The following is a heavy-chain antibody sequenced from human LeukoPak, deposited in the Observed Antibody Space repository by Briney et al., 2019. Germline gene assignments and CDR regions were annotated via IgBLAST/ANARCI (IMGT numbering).Heavy chain of an antibody. Sequence: GGSLRLSCAASGFTFSSYAMHWVRQAPGKGLEWVAVISYDGSNKYYADSVKGRFTISRDNSQNTLYLQMNSLRAEDTAVYYCARDVRYYGSGTYYNVDYFDYWGQGTLVTVSS. CDR3: ARDVRYYGSGTYYNVDYFDY. J-gene: IGHJ4*02. V-gene: IGHV3-30*04. CDR2: ISYDGSNK. CDR1: GFTFSSYA. D-gene: IGHD3-10*01.